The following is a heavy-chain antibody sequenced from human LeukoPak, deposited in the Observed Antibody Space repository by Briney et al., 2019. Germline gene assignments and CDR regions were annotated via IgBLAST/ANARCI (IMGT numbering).Heavy chain of an antibody. CDR3: ANEDYYDSSGYYWY. J-gene: IGHJ4*02. Sequence: GGSLRLSCAASGFTFSSYWMSWVRQAPGKGLEWVANIKQDGSEKYYVDSVKGRFTISRDNSKNTLYLQMNSLRAEDTAVYYCANEDYYDSSGYYWYWGQGTLVTVSS. CDR1: GFTFSSYW. D-gene: IGHD3-22*01. CDR2: IKQDGSEK. V-gene: IGHV3-7*03.